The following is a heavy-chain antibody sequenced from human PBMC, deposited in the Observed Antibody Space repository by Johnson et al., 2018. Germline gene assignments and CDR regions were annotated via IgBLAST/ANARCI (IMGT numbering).Heavy chain of an antibody. Sequence: QVQLVQSGGGVVQPGRSLRLSCAASGFTLSSYGIHWVRQAPGKGLEWVALISYDGSNKYYADSVRGRFTMSRDNSKNTLYMQMNSLRVEDTAVYSCANGRWKRRHDYSMDGWGKGTTVTVSS. CDR1: GFTLSSYG. CDR3: ANGRWKRRHDYSMDG. J-gene: IGHJ6*03. CDR2: ISYDGSNK. V-gene: IGHV3-30*18. D-gene: IGHD4-23*01.